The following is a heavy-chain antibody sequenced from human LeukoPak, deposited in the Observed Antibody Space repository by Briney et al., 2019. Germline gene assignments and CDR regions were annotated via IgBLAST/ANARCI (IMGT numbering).Heavy chain of an antibody. CDR3: AREVAVAATIYYGMDV. D-gene: IGHD2-15*01. V-gene: IGHV3-48*03. CDR1: GFTFSSYE. J-gene: IGHJ6*02. CDR2: ISSSGSTK. Sequence: GGSLRLSCAASGFTFSSYEMNWVRQAPGKGLEWVAYISSSGSTKYYADSVKGRFTISRDNAKNSLYLQMNSLRAEDTAVYYCAREVAVAATIYYGMDVWGQGTTVTVSS.